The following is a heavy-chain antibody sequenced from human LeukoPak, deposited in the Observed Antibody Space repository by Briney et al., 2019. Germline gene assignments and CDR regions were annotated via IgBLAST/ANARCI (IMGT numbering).Heavy chain of an antibody. CDR3: ARVGSQGYYYYYMDV. D-gene: IGHD1-26*01. V-gene: IGHV3-11*04. Sequence: PGGSLRLSCAASGFTFSDYYMSWIRQAPGKGLEWVSYISSSGSTIYYADSVKGRFTISRDNAKNSLYLQMNSLRAEDTAVYYCARVGSQGYYYYYMDVWGKGTTVTVSS. J-gene: IGHJ6*03. CDR1: GFTFSDYY. CDR2: ISSSGSTI.